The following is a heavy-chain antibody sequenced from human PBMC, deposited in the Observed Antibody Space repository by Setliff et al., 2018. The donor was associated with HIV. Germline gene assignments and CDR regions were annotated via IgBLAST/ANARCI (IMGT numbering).Heavy chain of an antibody. Sequence: PSETLSLTCVVYGGSFSAYYWSWIRQSPEMGLEWIAEISHTGSTKYNPSLGSRVTISLATSKNQFSLSLRSLSAADTAVYHCARDKRYRFPFDSWGQGTLVTVSS. CDR1: GGSFSAYY. CDR2: ISHTGST. J-gene: IGHJ4*02. V-gene: IGHV4-34*01. CDR3: ARDKRYRFPFDS. D-gene: IGHD2-2*02.